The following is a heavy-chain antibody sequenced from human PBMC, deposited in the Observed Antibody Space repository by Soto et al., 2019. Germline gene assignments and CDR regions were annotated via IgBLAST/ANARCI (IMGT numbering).Heavy chain of an antibody. Sequence: QVQLQQWGAGLLKPSETLSLTCAVYGGSFSGYYWSWIRQPPGKGLEWIGEINHSGSTNYNPSLKSRVTISVDTSKNQFSLKLSSVTAADTAVYYCARGLSIFGVVTYYGMDVWGQGTTLTVSS. CDR1: GGSFSGYY. D-gene: IGHD3-3*01. J-gene: IGHJ6*02. CDR3: ARGLSIFGVVTYYGMDV. V-gene: IGHV4-34*01. CDR2: INHSGST.